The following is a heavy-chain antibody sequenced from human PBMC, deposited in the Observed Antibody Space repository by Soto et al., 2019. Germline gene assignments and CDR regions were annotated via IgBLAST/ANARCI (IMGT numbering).Heavy chain of an antibody. Sequence: ASVKVSCKASGYTFTSYGISWVRQAPGQGLEWMGWISAYNDNTNYAQKLQGRVTMTTDTSTSTAYMELRSLRSDDTAVYYCARDPIAVAGTDAFDIWGQGTMVTVSS. CDR2: ISAYNDNT. V-gene: IGHV1-18*01. J-gene: IGHJ3*02. CDR3: ARDPIAVAGTDAFDI. D-gene: IGHD6-19*01. CDR1: GYTFTSYG.